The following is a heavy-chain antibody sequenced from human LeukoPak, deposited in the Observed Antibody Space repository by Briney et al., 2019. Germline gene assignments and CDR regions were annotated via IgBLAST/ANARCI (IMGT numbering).Heavy chain of an antibody. CDR2: ISSHRGST. J-gene: IGHJ4*02. V-gene: IGHV3-64*01. CDR3: ARDGSTTTVTYDY. CDR1: GFTFSSYG. Sequence: GGSLILSCAASGFTFSSYGMHWVRQAPGKGLEYVSAISSHRGSTYYANSVKGRFTISRDNSKNTLYLQMGSLRAEDMAVYYCARDGSTTTVTYDYWGQGTLVTVSS. D-gene: IGHD4-17*01.